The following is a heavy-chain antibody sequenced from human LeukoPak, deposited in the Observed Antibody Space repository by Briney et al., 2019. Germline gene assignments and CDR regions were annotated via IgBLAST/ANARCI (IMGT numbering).Heavy chain of an antibody. CDR1: GFTFSSYS. Sequence: GGSLRLSCAASGFTFSSYSMNWVRQASGKGLEWVSSISSGSSYIYYADSVKGRFTISRDNAKNSLYLQMNSLRAEDTAVYYCARDLSFWSGPKGIGYWGQGTLVTVSS. J-gene: IGHJ4*02. V-gene: IGHV3-21*01. CDR2: ISSGSSYI. CDR3: ARDLSFWSGPKGIGY. D-gene: IGHD3-3*01.